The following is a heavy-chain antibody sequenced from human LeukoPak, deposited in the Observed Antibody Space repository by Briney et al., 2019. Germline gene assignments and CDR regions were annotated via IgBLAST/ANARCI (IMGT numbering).Heavy chain of an antibody. CDR3: AKETGGGDY. D-gene: IGHD3-16*01. J-gene: IGHJ4*02. CDR2: ITGSGGRT. Sequence: GGSLRPSCAASGFTFSSYAMNWVRQAPGKGLEWVSAITGSGGRTYYADSVKGRFTISRDNSKNTLYLQMNSLRAEDTAVYYCAKETGGGDYWGQGTLVTVSS. CDR1: GFTFSSYA. V-gene: IGHV3-23*01.